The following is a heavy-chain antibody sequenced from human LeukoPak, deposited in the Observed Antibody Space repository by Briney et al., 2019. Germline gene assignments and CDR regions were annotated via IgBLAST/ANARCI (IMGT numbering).Heavy chain of an antibody. Sequence: GGSLRLSCAASGFTFSSYGMHWVRQAPGKGLEWVAYIQNDGSNEQYADSVKGRFTISRDNSKNTLYLQMNSLRAEDTAVYYCAKDPPKIAVAGMVRDYWGQGTLVTVSS. CDR2: IQNDGSNE. D-gene: IGHD6-19*01. CDR1: GFTFSSYG. J-gene: IGHJ4*02. V-gene: IGHV3-30*02. CDR3: AKDPPKIAVAGMVRDY.